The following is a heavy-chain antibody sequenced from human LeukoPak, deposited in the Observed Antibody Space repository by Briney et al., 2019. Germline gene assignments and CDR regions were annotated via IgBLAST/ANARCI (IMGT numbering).Heavy chain of an antibody. CDR2: ISGSGGST. J-gene: IGHJ4*02. CDR1: GFTFSSYA. V-gene: IGHV3-23*01. D-gene: IGHD6-6*01. Sequence: PGGSLRLSCAASGFTFSSYAMSWVRQAPGKGLEWVSAISGSGGSTYYADSVKGRFTISRDNSKNTLYLQMNSLRAEDTAVYYCAKGSMSSSSREPNDYWGQGTLVTVSS. CDR3: AKGSMSSSSREPNDY.